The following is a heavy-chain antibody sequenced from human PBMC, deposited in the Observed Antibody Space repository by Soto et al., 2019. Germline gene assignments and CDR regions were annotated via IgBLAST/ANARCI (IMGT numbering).Heavy chain of an antibody. CDR3: ARIEPTIFGVLHLLVFDY. CDR1: GFSLSNARMG. Sequence: QVTLKESGPVLVKPTETLTLTCTVSGFSLSNARMGVSWIRQHPGQALEWLAHFFSSDEKPYSTSLKSRLTISKDTSKSQVVLTMTNMDPVDIATYYSARIEPTIFGVLHLLVFDYWGQGTLVTVSS. D-gene: IGHD3-3*01. CDR2: FFSSDEK. J-gene: IGHJ4*02. V-gene: IGHV2-26*01.